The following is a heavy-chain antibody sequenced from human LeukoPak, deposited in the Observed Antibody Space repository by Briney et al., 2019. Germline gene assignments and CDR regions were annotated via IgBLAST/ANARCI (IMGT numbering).Heavy chain of an antibody. CDR3: ARSGGPVGSGSEFDY. J-gene: IGHJ4*02. CDR1: GGSISSYY. Sequence: SGTLSVNCSVSGGSISSYYWSWIRQPPGKGLKWIGYIYYSGSTNYNPSLKSRVTISADTSKDQFSLKLSSATAADTAVYYCARSGGPVGSGSEFDYWGQGTLVTVSS. D-gene: IGHD3-10*01. CDR2: IYYSGST. V-gene: IGHV4-59*01.